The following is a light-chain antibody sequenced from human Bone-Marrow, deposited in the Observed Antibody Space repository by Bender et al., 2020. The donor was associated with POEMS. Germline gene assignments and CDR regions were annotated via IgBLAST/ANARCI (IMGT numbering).Light chain of an antibody. Sequence: QSALTQPPSASGSPGQSVTISCTGTSSDIGGYNYVSWYQQHPGKAPKLMIYEVSERPSGVPDRFSGSKSGNTASLTVSGLQAEDEADYYCHSAADNNEVFGGGTKLTVL. CDR2: EVS. V-gene: IGLV2-8*01. J-gene: IGLJ2*01. CDR3: HSAADNNEV. CDR1: SSDIGGYNY.